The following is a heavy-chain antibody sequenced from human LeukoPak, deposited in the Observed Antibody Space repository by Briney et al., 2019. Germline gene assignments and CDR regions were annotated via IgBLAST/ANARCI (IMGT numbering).Heavy chain of an antibody. J-gene: IGHJ4*02. CDR3: ARDGRYYGSGSSSFDY. Sequence: GGSLRLSCAASGFTFSSYGMHWVRQAPGKGLEWVAFIRYDGSNKYYADSVKGRFTISRDNSKNTLYLQMNSLRAEDTAVYYCARDGRYYGSGSSSFDYWGQGTLVTVSS. CDR2: IRYDGSNK. V-gene: IGHV3-30*02. CDR1: GFTFSSYG. D-gene: IGHD3-10*01.